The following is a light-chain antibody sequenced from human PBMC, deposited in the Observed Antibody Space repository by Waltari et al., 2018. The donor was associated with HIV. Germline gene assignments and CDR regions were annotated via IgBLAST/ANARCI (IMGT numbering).Light chain of an antibody. Sequence: AVTQPASVSGLPGQSTTISCTGDDTDLSRYKLGSWYQQHSGKPPRLILYAVDSRASGVSDRFSGSMSGNTASLTISGLRAEDEGHYYCASFTGDNTVMFGGGTEVTVL. V-gene: IGLV2-14*03. J-gene: IGLJ3*02. CDR2: AVD. CDR1: DTDLSRYKL. CDR3: ASFTGDNTVM.